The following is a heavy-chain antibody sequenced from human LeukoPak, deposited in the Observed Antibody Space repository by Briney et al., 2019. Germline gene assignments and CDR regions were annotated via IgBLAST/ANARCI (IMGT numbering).Heavy chain of an antibody. V-gene: IGHV1-2*06. J-gene: IGHJ4*02. Sequence: ASVKVSCKXSGYTFTGYYIHWVRQAPGQGLEWMGRINPNSGGTNYSQKFQGRVTMTRDTSISTAYMELSRLRSDDTAVYYCARDPKFPGKWGQGTLVTVSS. CDR1: GYTFTGYY. CDR2: INPNSGGT. CDR3: ARDPKFPGK. D-gene: IGHD3-10*01.